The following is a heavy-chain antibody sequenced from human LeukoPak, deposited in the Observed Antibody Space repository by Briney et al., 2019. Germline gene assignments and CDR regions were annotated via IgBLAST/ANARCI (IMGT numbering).Heavy chain of an antibody. CDR3: AKDSRRLLWFGELSTLFDY. V-gene: IGHV3-23*01. CDR2: ISGSGGST. D-gene: IGHD3-10*01. Sequence: GGSLRLSCAASGVIFSSYAMSWVRQAPGKGLEWVSAISGSGGSTYYADSVKGRFTISRDNSKNMLYLQMNSLRAEDTAVYYCAKDSRRLLWFGELSTLFDYWGQGTLVTVSS. CDR1: GVIFSSYA. J-gene: IGHJ4*02.